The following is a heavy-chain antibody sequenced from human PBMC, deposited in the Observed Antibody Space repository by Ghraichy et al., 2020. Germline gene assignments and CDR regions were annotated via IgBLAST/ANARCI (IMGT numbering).Heavy chain of an antibody. J-gene: IGHJ4*02. V-gene: IGHV1-2*02. CDR2: INPNSGGT. D-gene: IGHD2-2*01. Sequence: ASVKVSCKASGYTFTGYYMHWVRQAPGQGLEWMGWINPNSGGTNYAQKFQGRVTMTRDTSISTAYMELSRLRSDDTAVYYCATVVPAAIWAFDYWGQGTLVTVSS. CDR1: GYTFTGYY. CDR3: ATVVPAAIWAFDY.